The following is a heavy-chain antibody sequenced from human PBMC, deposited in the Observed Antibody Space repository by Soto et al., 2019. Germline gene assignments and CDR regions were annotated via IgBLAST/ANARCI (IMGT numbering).Heavy chain of an antibody. CDR1: GGSISSGGYY. CDR3: ARVLVASNWFDP. D-gene: IGHD5-12*01. J-gene: IGHJ5*02. V-gene: IGHV4-31*03. CDR2: IYYSGST. Sequence: QVQLQESGPGLVEPSQTLSLTCTVSGGSISSGGYYWSWIRQHPGKGLEWIGYIYYSGSTYYNPSLKSRVTISVGTSKNQFSLKLSSVTAADTAVYYCARVLVASNWFDPWGQGTLVTVSS.